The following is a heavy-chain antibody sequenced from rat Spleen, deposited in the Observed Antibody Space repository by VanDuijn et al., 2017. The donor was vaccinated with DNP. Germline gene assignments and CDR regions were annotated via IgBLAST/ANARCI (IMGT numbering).Heavy chain of an antibody. D-gene: IGHD1-6*01. V-gene: IGHV3-3*01. CDR3: ARGDILRSFDY. CDR2: IKSAGST. Sequence: EVQLQESGPGLVEPSQSLSLTCSVTGYSITSCCRWTWIRKFPGHKLEWMGYIKSAGSTNYNPSLKGRIPITSDTSKNQFFLQVNSVTTEDTATYYCARGDILRSFDYWGQGVMVTVSS. CDR1: GYSITSCCR. J-gene: IGHJ2*01.